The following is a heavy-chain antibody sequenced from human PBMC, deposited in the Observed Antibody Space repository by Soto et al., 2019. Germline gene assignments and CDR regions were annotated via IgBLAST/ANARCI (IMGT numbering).Heavy chain of an antibody. Sequence: QVQLQESGPGLVKPSQTLSLTCTVSGGSISSGDYYWSWIRQPPGKGLEWIGYIYYSGSTYYNPSPKSRSTISVDTSKNQFSLKLSSVTAADTAVYYCATTYDYDSSDAPFDYWGQGTLVTVSS. CDR1: GGSISSGDYY. CDR2: IYYSGST. J-gene: IGHJ4*02. V-gene: IGHV4-30-4*01. D-gene: IGHD3-22*01. CDR3: ATTYDYDSSDAPFDY.